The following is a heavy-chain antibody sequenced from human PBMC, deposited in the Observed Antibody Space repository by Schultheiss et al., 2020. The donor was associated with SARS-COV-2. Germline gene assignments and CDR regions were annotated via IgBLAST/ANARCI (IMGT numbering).Heavy chain of an antibody. Sequence: GGSLRLSCAASGFTVSSNYMTWVRQAPGKGLEWVSRINSDGSSTSYADSVKGRFTISRDNAKNTLYLQMNSLRAEDTAVYYCARRDCSGGSCYHSLDYWGQGTLVTVSS. D-gene: IGHD2-15*01. V-gene: IGHV3-74*01. CDR3: ARRDCSGGSCYHSLDY. CDR2: INSDGSST. J-gene: IGHJ4*02. CDR1: GFTVSSNY.